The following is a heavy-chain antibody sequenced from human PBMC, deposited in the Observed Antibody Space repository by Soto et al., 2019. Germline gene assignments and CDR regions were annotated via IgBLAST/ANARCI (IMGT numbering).Heavy chain of an antibody. V-gene: IGHV1-69*01. CDR2: IIPIFGTA. CDR1: GGTFSSYA. Sequence: QVQLVQSGAEVKKPGSSVKVSCKASGGTFSSYAISWVRQAPGQGLEWMGGIIPIFGTANYAQKFQGRVTITADESTSTAYMELSSVRSEDTAVYYCARERTVGFWSGLGMDVWGQGTTVTFSS. J-gene: IGHJ6*02. D-gene: IGHD3-3*01. CDR3: ARERTVGFWSGLGMDV.